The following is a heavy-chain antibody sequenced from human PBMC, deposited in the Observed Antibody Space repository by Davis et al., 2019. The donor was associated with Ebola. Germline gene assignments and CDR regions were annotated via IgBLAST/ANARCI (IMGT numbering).Heavy chain of an antibody. Sequence: GESLKISCQGSGNSFNNYWIGWVRQMPGRGLEWMGIIHPVDSDARHSPSFQGQVTISADKSISTAYLQWNSLKASDTGMYYCARRDLYCSGGACLVDSWGQGTLVTVSS. CDR2: IHPVDSDA. V-gene: IGHV5-51*01. D-gene: IGHD2-15*01. J-gene: IGHJ4*02. CDR3: ARRDLYCSGGACLVDS. CDR1: GNSFNNYW.